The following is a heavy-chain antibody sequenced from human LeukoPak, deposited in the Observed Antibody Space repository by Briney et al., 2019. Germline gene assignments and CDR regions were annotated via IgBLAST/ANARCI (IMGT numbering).Heavy chain of an antibody. CDR1: GFTFSSYG. J-gene: IGHJ4*02. V-gene: IGHV3-33*01. CDR3: ARDRGDFWSRYYTLDY. Sequence: QPGRSLRLSCAASGFTFSSYGMHWVRQAPGKGLEWVAVIWYDGSKKYYADSAKGRFTISRDNSKNTLYLQMNSLRAEDTAVYYCARDRGDFWSRYYTLDYWGQGTLVTVSS. CDR2: IWYDGSKK. D-gene: IGHD3-3*01.